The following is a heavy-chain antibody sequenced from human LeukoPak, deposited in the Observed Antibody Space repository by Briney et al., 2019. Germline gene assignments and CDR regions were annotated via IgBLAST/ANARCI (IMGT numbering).Heavy chain of an antibody. Sequence: SETLSLTCTVSGCSISSYYWSWIRQPPGKGLEWIGYIYYSGSTNYNPSLKSRVTISVDTSKNQFSLKLSSVTAADTAVYYCARAHYTTENFDYWAREPWSPSPQ. CDR1: GCSISSYY. J-gene: IGHJ4*02. CDR2: IYYSGST. D-gene: IGHD4-11*01. CDR3: ARAHYTTENFDY. V-gene: IGHV4-59*01.